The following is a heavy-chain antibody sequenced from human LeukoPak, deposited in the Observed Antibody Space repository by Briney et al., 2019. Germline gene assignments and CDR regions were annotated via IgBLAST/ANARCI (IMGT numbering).Heavy chain of an antibody. CDR2: INHSGST. V-gene: IGHV4-34*01. J-gene: IGHJ4*02. CDR1: GGSFSGYY. Sequence: PPETLSLTCAVYGGSFSGYYWSWIRQPPGKGLEWIGEINHSGSTNYNPSLKSRVTISVDTSKNQFSLKLSSVTAADTAVYYCARAQIAAAGPAHFDYWGQGTLVTVSS. CDR3: ARAQIAAAGPAHFDY. D-gene: IGHD6-13*01.